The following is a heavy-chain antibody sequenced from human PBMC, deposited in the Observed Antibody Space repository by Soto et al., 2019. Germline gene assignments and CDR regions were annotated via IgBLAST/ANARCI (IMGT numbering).Heavy chain of an antibody. CDR1: GGSISSDY. J-gene: IGHJ5*02. D-gene: IGHD5-12*01. CDR3: ARQGEYRGWFDP. Sequence: PSETLSLTCTVSGGSISSDYWSWIRQPPGKGLEWIGYIYYSGSTNYNPSLKSRVTISVDTSKNQFSLKLSSVTAADTAVYYCARQGEYRGWFDPWGQGTLVTVSS. V-gene: IGHV4-59*08. CDR2: IYYSGST.